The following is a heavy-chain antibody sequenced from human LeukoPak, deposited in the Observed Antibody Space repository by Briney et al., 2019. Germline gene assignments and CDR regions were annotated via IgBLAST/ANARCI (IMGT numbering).Heavy chain of an antibody. CDR3: ARAPRGITTPRCYYYYGMDV. J-gene: IGHJ6*04. V-gene: IGHV4-34*01. Sequence: SETLSLTCAVYGGSFSGYYWSWIRQPPGKGLEWIGAINHSGSTNYNPSLKSRVTISVDTSKNQFSLKLSSVTAADTAVYYCARAPRGITTPRCYYYYGMDVWGKGTTVTVSS. CDR2: INHSGST. D-gene: IGHD4-11*01. CDR1: GGSFSGYY.